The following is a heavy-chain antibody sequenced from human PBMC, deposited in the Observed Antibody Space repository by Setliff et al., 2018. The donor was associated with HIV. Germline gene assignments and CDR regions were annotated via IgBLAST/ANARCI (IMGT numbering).Heavy chain of an antibody. V-gene: IGHV4-39*01. D-gene: IGHD6-19*01. CDR2: IYYSGST. Sequence: SETLSLTCTVSGGSISSSSYYWGWTRQPPGKGLEWIGSIYYSGSTYYNPSLKSRVTISVDTSKNQFSLKLSSVTAADTAVYYCASPASGGSSGQYHYWGQGTLVTVS. CDR3: ASPASGGSSGQYHY. CDR1: GGSISSSSYY. J-gene: IGHJ4*02.